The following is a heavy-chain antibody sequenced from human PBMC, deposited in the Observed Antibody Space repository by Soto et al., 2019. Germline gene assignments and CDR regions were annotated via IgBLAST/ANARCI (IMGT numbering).Heavy chain of an antibody. CDR2: ISSNGGST. J-gene: IGHJ3*02. CDR1: GLTFSSYG. D-gene: IGHD2-21*02. Sequence: WGSLRIAWSSSGLTFSSYGMDWVRQAPGKGLESVSAISSNGGSTYYADSVKGRFTISRDNSKSTLYLQMSSLRAEDTAVYYCVKDGAHCGGDCYYAFDAFDIWGQGTLVTVSS. CDR3: VKDGAHCGGDCYYAFDAFDI. V-gene: IGHV3-64D*06.